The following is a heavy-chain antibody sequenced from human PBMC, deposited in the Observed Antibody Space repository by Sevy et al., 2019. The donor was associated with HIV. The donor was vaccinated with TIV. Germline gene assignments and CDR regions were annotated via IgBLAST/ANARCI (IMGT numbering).Heavy chain of an antibody. CDR3: ARPHPNASGAFDI. J-gene: IGHJ3*02. V-gene: IGHV4-39*01. CDR1: GGSITSSSYY. Sequence: SETLSLTCTVSGGSITSSSYYWGWIGQPPGKGLEWFGSIYYSGRTYYNPSLKSRVTISVDTSKNQFSLKLSSVTAADTAGYYCARPHPNASGAFDIWGQGTMVTVSS. D-gene: IGHD2-2*01. CDR2: IYYSGRT.